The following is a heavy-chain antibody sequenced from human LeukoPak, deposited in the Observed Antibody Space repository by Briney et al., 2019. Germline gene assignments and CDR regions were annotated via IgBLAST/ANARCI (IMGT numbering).Heavy chain of an antibody. J-gene: IGHJ4*02. CDR2: IKQDGSEK. Sequence: PGGSLRLSCAASGFTFSNYWLTWVRQAPGQGLEWVANIKQDGSEKHYVDSVKGRFTISRDNAKNSLYLQMNSLRAEDTAVYYCARDRQIAYWCQGTLVTVSS. CDR1: GFTFSNYW. V-gene: IGHV3-7*01. CDR3: ARDRQIAY.